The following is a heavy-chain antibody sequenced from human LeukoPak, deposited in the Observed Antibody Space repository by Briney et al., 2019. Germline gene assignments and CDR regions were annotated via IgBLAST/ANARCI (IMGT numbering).Heavy chain of an antibody. CDR2: IHPNSGVT. D-gene: IGHD3-22*01. CDR1: GGTFSSYA. J-gene: IGHJ5*02. Sequence: ASVKVSCKASGGTFSSYAISWVRQAPGQGLEWMGWIHPNSGVTNSAQKLQGRVTMTRDTSITTVNMELNRLRSDDTAVYYCARGAYYNTSGYHYVQGFDPWGQGTLVTVSS. CDR3: ARGAYYNTSGYHYVQGFDP. V-gene: IGHV1-2*02.